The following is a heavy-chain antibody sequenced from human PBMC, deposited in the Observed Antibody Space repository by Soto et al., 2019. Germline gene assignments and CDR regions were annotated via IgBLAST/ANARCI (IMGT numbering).Heavy chain of an antibody. CDR3: IDH. CDR2: IDPSDSYT. J-gene: IGHJ5*02. V-gene: IGHV5-10-1*01. CDR1: GYRFTNYW. Sequence: GESLKISCKGSGYRFTNYWINWVRQLPGKGLEWMGRIDPSDSYTNYRPSFQGHVTISTDKSISTAYLQWSSLKASDTAMYYVIDHWGQGTLVTVSS.